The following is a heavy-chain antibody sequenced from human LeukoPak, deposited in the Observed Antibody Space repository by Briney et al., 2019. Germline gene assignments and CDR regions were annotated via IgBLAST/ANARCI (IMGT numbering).Heavy chain of an antibody. V-gene: IGHV4-59*01. Sequence: PSETLSLTCTVSGGSISSYYWSWIRQPPGKGLEWIGYIYYSGSTNYNPSLESRVTISVDTSKNQFSLKLSSVTAADTAVYYCARDGVVPAPVDYNYYGMAVWGQGTTV. D-gene: IGHD2-2*01. CDR2: IYYSGST. CDR3: ARDGVVPAPVDYNYYGMAV. CDR1: GGSISSYY. J-gene: IGHJ6*02.